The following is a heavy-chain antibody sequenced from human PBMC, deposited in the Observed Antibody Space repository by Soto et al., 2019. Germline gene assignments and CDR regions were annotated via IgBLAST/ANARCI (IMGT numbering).Heavy chain of an antibody. CDR2: IYYSGST. Sequence: QVQLQESGPGLVKPSETLSLTCTVSGGSISSYYWSWIRQPPGKGLEWIGYIYYSGSTNYNPSLTSRVTISVDTSKNQFSLKLSSVTAADTAVYYCAAESIGDYYGMDVWGQGTTVTVSS. D-gene: IGHD3-16*01. CDR3: AAESIGDYYGMDV. V-gene: IGHV4-59*01. CDR1: GGSISSYY. J-gene: IGHJ6*02.